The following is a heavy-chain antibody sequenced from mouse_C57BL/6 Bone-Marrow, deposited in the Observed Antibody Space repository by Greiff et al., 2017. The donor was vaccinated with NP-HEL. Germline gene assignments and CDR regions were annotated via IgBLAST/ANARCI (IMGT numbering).Heavy chain of an antibody. D-gene: IGHD1-1*01. V-gene: IGHV1-50*01. CDR2: IDPSDSYT. J-gene: IGHJ3*01. Sequence: QVQLQQPGAELVKPGASVKLSSKPSGYTFTTYWMHRVKQRPGQGLEWIGEIDPSDSYTNYNQKFKGKATLTVDTSSSTAYMQLSSLTSEDSAVYYCARKAYYGRSYEFAYWGQGTLVTVSA. CDR1: GYTFTTYW. CDR3: ARKAYYGRSYEFAY.